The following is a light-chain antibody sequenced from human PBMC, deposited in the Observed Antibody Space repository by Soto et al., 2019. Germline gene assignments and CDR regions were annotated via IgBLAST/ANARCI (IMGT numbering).Light chain of an antibody. CDR2: NNS. Sequence: QPVLTQPPSASGTPGQRVTISCSGSSSNIGSRSVNWYQQLPGTAPKLLIHNNSQRPSGVPDRFSGSKSGTSASLAISGLQSEDEADYYCAAWDDSLSCPVFGGGTKVTVL. CDR1: SSNIGSRS. V-gene: IGLV1-44*01. J-gene: IGLJ3*02. CDR3: AAWDDSLSCPV.